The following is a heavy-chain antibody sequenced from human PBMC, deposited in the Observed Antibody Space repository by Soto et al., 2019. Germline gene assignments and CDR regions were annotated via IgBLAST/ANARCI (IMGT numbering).Heavy chain of an antibody. CDR2: IDSGGAT. J-gene: IGHJ4*02. V-gene: IGHV3-66*01. Sequence: EVQLVESGGGLVKAGGALSLSCAACGFTVSHNYMRWVRQAPGQGLEWVSLIDSGGATYYADAVTRRFAISRDNSKNTLDLQMNSLRSEDTAVYYCARDGTYNWVGGQGILVTVSS. CDR1: GFTVSHNY. D-gene: IGHD1-1*01. CDR3: ARDGTYNWV.